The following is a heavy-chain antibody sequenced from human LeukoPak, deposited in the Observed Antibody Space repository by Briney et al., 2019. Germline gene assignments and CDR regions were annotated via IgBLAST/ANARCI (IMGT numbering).Heavy chain of an antibody. CDR2: INPNSGGT. D-gene: IGHD4-23*01. CDR3: ARYVGYGGNRDLVAAFDI. CDR1: GYTFTGYY. V-gene: IGHV1-2*02. Sequence: ASVKVSCKASGYTFTGYYMHWVRQAPGQGLEWMEWINPNSGGTNYAQKFQGRVTMTRDTSISTAYMELSRLRSDDTAVYYCARYVGYGGNRDLVAAFDIWGPGTMVTVSS. J-gene: IGHJ3*02.